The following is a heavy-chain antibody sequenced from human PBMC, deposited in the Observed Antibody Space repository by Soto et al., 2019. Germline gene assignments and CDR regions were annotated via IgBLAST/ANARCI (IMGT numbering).Heavy chain of an antibody. V-gene: IGHV4-34*01. J-gene: IGHJ6*02. CDR1: GGSFSGYY. Sequence: PSETLSLTCAVYGGSFSGYYWSWIRQPPGKGLEWIGEINHSGSTNYNPSLKSRVTISVDTSKNQFSLKLSSVTAADTAVYYCATRKGYCSGGSCYSDDYYYGMDVWGQGTTVT. CDR2: INHSGST. CDR3: ATRKGYCSGGSCYSDDYYYGMDV. D-gene: IGHD2-15*01.